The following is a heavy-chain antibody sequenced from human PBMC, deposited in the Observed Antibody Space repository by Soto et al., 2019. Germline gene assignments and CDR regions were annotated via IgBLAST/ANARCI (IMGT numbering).Heavy chain of an antibody. J-gene: IGHJ6*02. CDR3: ARVTDSSGYYSYYYYYGMDV. D-gene: IGHD3-22*01. V-gene: IGHV1-18*01. CDR2: ISAYNGNT. CDR1: GYTFTSYG. Sequence: ASVKVSCKASGYTFTSYGISWVRQAPGQGLEWMGWISAYNGNTNYAQKLQGRVTMTTDTSTSTAYMELRSLRSDDTAVYYCARVTDSSGYYSYYYYYGMDVWGQGTTVTVSS.